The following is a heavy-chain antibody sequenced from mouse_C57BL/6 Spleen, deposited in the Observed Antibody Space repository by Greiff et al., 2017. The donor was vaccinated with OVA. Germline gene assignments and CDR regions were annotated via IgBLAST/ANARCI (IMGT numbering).Heavy chain of an antibody. CDR3: TRYDGYPSWFAY. D-gene: IGHD2-2*01. Sequence: QVQLQPSGAELVRPGASVTLSCKASGYTFTDYEMHWVKQTPVHGLEWIGAIDPETGGTAYNQKFKGKAILTADKSSSTAYMELRSLTSEDSAVYYCTRYDGYPSWFAYWGQGTLVTVSA. V-gene: IGHV1-15*01. CDR1: GYTFTDYE. CDR2: IDPETGGT. J-gene: IGHJ3*01.